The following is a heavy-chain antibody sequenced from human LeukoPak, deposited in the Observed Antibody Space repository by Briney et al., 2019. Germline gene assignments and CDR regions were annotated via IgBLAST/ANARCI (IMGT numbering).Heavy chain of an antibody. D-gene: IGHD6-19*01. CDR1: RFTFSSYS. V-gene: IGHV3-21*01. CDR2: ISSSSSYI. CDR3: ARGAEVAGSEGFDY. J-gene: IGHJ4*02. Sequence: PGGSLRLSCAASRFTFSSYSMNWVRQAPGKGLEWVSSISSSSSYIYYADSVKGRFTISRDNAKNSLYLQMNSLRAEDTAVYYCARGAEVAGSEGFDYWGQGTLVTVSS.